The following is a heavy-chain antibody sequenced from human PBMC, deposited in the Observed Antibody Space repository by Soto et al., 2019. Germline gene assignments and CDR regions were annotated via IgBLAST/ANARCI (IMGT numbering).Heavy chain of an antibody. D-gene: IGHD5-12*01. Sequence: QVQLQESGPGLVKPSQTLSLTCTVSGGSISSGDYYWSWIRQPPGKGLEWIGYIYYSGSTYYNPSLKSRVTISADTSKNQFSLKLSSVTAADTAVYYCARERIVAIGYSSYWGQGTLVTVSS. J-gene: IGHJ4*02. CDR1: GGSISSGDYY. V-gene: IGHV4-30-4*01. CDR2: IYYSGST. CDR3: ARERIVAIGYSSY.